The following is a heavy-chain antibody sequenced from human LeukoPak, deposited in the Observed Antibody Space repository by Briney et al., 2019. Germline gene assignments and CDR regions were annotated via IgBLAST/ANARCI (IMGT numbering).Heavy chain of an antibody. J-gene: IGHJ4*02. V-gene: IGHV3-48*01. Sequence: GGSLRRSGAASGFTFSSDSRKWVRRAPWKGLEWVSYISSGSITRYYADSVKGRYTISRENAKNSLYLQMNSLRAEDAAVYYSARESYGVDWGQGTLVNASS. CDR2: ISSGSITR. CDR3: ARESYGVD. D-gene: IGHD4-17*01. CDR1: GFTFSSDS.